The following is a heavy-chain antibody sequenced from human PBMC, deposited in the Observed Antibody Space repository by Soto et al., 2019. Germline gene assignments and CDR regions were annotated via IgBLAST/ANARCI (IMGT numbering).Heavy chain of an antibody. V-gene: IGHV4-59*01. Sequence: QVQLQESGPRLVKPSETLSLTCTVSGDSISSYYWTWIRQPPVKGLGSIGYIYYSGRTYYNPSPKSRVTISVNTSKNQFPRKLSSVTAANTAVYYCSRGHLGITTIGTCNDFAYWGQGTLVTVSS. CDR1: GDSISSYY. D-gene: IGHD2-15*01. CDR2: IYYSGRT. J-gene: IGHJ4*01. CDR3: SRGHLGITTIGTCNDFAY.